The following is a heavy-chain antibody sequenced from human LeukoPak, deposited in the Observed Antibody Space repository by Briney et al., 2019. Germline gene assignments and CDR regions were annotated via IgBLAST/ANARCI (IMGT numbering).Heavy chain of an antibody. CDR3: AKRSRTYDYFDN. D-gene: IGHD3-16*01. Sequence: GMSLRLSCAASGFTFSNYGMIWVRQAPGKGLDWVSIIGDSGFTTYYGDSVKGRFVISRDNSGNTLYLQMNSLRAEDTAVYYCAKRSRTYDYFDNWGQGTLVTVSS. CDR2: IGDSGFTT. V-gene: IGHV3-23*01. CDR1: GFTFSNYG. J-gene: IGHJ4*02.